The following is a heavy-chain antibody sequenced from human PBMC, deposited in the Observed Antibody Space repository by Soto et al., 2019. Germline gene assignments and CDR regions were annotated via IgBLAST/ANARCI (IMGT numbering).Heavy chain of an antibody. D-gene: IGHD3-3*01. J-gene: IGHJ5*02. Sequence: QLQLQESGPGLVKPSETLSLTCTVSGGSISSSSYYWGWIRQPPGKGLEWIGSIYYSGSTYYNPSLKSRVTISVDTSKNQFSLKLSSVTAADTAVYYCARLGGGTIFGVAVNWFDPWGQGTLVTVSS. CDR2: IYYSGST. CDR1: GGSISSSSYY. V-gene: IGHV4-39*01. CDR3: ARLGGGTIFGVAVNWFDP.